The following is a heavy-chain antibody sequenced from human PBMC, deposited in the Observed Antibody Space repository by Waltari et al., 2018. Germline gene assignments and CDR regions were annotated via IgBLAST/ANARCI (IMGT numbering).Heavy chain of an antibody. CDR2: IKTDGSET. J-gene: IGHJ4*02. CDR1: GFTFSSSG. Sequence: EVQVVESGGGLVQPGGSLGLSWSASGFTFSSSGMTWVGQAPGKGLEWVANIKTDGSETYYVDSVKGRFTISRDNTKNSLYLQMSSLRAEDTAVYYCAIGGVETSWYWRYWGQGTLVTVSS. CDR3: AIGGVETSWYWRY. V-gene: IGHV3-7*01. D-gene: IGHD6-13*01.